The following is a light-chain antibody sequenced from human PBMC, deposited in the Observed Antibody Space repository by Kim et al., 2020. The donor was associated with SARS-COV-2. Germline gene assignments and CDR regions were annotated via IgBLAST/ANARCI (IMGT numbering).Light chain of an antibody. V-gene: IGLV1-40*01. Sequence: TVSISCTGSSSNIGAAYDVHWYRQLPGAAPKLLIYGNRNRPSGVPDRFSGSKSGTSASLAITDLQAEDEADYYCQSYDTSLSGVVFGGGTQLTVL. J-gene: IGLJ2*01. CDR1: SSNIGAAYD. CDR3: QSYDTSLSGVV. CDR2: GNR.